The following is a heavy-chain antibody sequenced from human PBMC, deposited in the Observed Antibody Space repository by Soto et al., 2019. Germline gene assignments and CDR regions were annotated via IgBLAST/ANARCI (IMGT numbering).Heavy chain of an antibody. CDR1: GGYISGGYYS. J-gene: IGHJ5*02. CDR3: ARTEPYIVVVVAARGLGWFDP. D-gene: IGHD2-15*01. Sequence: PSETLSLTCAVSGGYISGGYYSWSWIRQPPGKGLEWIGFIYNSGSTYYNSSLKSRVTISVDTSKNQFSLKLSSVTAADTAVYYCARTEPYIVVVVAARGLGWFDPWGQGTLVTVSS. V-gene: IGHV4-30-2*01. CDR2: IYNSGST.